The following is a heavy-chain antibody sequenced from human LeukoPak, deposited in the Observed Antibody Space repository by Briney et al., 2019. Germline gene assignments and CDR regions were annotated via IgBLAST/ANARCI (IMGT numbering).Heavy chain of an antibody. J-gene: IGHJ4*02. D-gene: IGHD3-22*01. V-gene: IGHV3-23*01. CDR2: ISATGGST. Sequence: GGSLRLSCAASGFSFSSYAMNWVRQVPGKGLEWVSAISATGGSTYYADSVKGRFTISRGNSKNTLYLQMNSLRAEDTAVYYCAKRSDSSGSYYFDYWGPGTLVTVSS. CDR1: GFSFSSYA. CDR3: AKRSDSSGSYYFDY.